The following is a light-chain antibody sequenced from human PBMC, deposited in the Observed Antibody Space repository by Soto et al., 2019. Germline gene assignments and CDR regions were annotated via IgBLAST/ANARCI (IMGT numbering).Light chain of an antibody. J-gene: IGKJ1*01. V-gene: IGKV3-20*01. CDR3: QQYGSSSWT. Sequence: DIVLTQSPGPLALSPGERATLSCRARQSVNSSYLAWYQQKPGQAPRLLIYGASSRATGIPDRFSGSGSGTDFTLTISRLEPEDVAIYYCQQYGSSSWTFGQGTKVDIK. CDR2: GAS. CDR1: QSVNSSY.